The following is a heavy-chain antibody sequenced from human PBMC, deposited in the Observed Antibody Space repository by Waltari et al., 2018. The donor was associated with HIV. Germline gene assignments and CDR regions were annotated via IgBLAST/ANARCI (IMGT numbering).Heavy chain of an antibody. CDR1: GFTFNNYI. J-gene: IGHJ4*02. CDR2: ISYDGSDK. V-gene: IGHV3-30*04. CDR3: AREAVTTNYYFDN. D-gene: IGHD1-1*01. Sequence: VQLVESGGGVVQPGRSLRLSCTGSGFTFNNYILHWVRQAPGKGLEWIALISYDGSDKDYADSLRGRFTISRDNSKNTLFLKMDSLRIEDTALYYCAREAVTTNYYFDNWGQGTLVTVSS.